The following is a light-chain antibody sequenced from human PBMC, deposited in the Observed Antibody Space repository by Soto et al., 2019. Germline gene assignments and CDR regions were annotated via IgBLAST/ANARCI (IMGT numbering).Light chain of an antibody. Sequence: QSALTQPASVSGSPGQSITVSCTGTSSDVGGHNYVSWFQQHPGQAPKLLIYEVTTRPSGVSTRSSGSKSGNTASLTISGLQAEDEADYHCTSYSSSGTLFVSETGTKATVL. CDR1: SSDVGGHNY. CDR3: TSYSSSGTLFV. J-gene: IGLJ1*01. CDR2: EVT. V-gene: IGLV2-14*01.